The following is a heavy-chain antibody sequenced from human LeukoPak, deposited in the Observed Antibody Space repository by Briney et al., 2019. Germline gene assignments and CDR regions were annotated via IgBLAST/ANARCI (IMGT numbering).Heavy chain of an antibody. D-gene: IGHD6-13*01. J-gene: IGHJ6*03. CDR2: INPSGESV. V-gene: IGHV3-23*01. CDR1: GFTFANYA. CDR3: AKDRDGSTWYLLNYMDG. Sequence: GGSLRLFCAASGFTFANYAMTWVRQAPGKGLEWVSTINPSGESVTFADSVRGPVAISRDNSKHTLYMQMNSLRDEDTAVYTCAKDRDGSTWYLLNYMDGWGKGTTVTVSS.